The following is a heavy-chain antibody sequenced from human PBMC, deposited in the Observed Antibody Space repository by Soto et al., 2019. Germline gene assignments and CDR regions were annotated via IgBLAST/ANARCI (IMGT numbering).Heavy chain of an antibody. V-gene: IGHV1-3*01. CDR2: INAGNGNT. CDR1: GYTFTSYA. Sequence: GASVKVSCKASGYTFTSYAMHWVRQAPGQRLEWMGWINAGNGNTKYSQKFQGRVTITRDTSASTAYMELSSLRSEDTAVYYCARNPAVVVRQESYYYMDVWGKGTTVTVSS. CDR3: ARNPAVVVRQESYYYMDV. J-gene: IGHJ6*03. D-gene: IGHD2-15*01.